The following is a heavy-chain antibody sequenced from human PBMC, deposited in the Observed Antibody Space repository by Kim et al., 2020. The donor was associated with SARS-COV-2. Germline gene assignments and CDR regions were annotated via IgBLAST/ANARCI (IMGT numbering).Heavy chain of an antibody. Sequence: SETLSLTCTVSGGSISSYYWSWIRQPPGKGLEWIGYINYSGSTNYNPSLKSRVTISVDTSKNQFSLKLSSVTAADTAVCYCAITGGLQDFDYWGQGTLVTVSS. V-gene: IGHV4-59*13. CDR1: GGSISSYY. D-gene: IGHD5-18*01. CDR3: AITGGLQDFDY. J-gene: IGHJ4*02. CDR2: INYSGST.